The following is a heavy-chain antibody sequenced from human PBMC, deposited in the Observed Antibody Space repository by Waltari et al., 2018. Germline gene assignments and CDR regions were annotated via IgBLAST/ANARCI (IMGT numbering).Heavy chain of an antibody. CDR3: ARASISRDTGNTFDS. D-gene: IGHD5-18*01. J-gene: IGHJ4*02. CDR2: ISGDGAGT. V-gene: IGHV3-74*01. Sequence: EVHLVESGGGLVRPGGSLRLSCASPGSTLSSFWMHWVRQAPGKGPQWVARISGDGAGTHYADSVRGRFTISRDNANNMVYLQMNSLSDDDTATYFCARASISRDTGNTFDSWGQGNLVTVSS. CDR1: GSTLSSFW.